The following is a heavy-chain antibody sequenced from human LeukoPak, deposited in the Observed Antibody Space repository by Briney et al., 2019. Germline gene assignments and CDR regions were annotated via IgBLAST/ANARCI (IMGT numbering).Heavy chain of an antibody. CDR3: ARHPPPGVLSIDSAGYYLNWFDP. J-gene: IGHJ5*02. CDR1: GGTFSSYA. Sequence: SVKVSCKASGGTFSSYAISWVRQAPGQGLEWMGGIIPIFGTANYAQKFQGRVTITTDESTSTAYMELSSLRSEDTAVYYCARHPPPGVLSIDSAGYYLNWFDPWGQGTLVTVSS. CDR2: IIPIFGTA. D-gene: IGHD3-22*01. V-gene: IGHV1-69*05.